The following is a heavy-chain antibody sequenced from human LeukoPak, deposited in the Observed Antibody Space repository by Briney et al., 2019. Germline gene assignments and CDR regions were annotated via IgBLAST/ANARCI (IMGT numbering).Heavy chain of an antibody. D-gene: IGHD2-15*01. V-gene: IGHV4-38-2*02. CDR1: GGSISSYY. J-gene: IGHJ4*02. CDR2: IYHSGST. CDR3: ARVWSVVAHEFDY. Sequence: SETLSLTCTVSGGSISSYYWGWIRQPPGKGLEWIGSIYHSGSTYYNPSLKSRVTISVDTSKNQFSLKLSSVTAADTAVYYCARVWSVVAHEFDYWGQGTLVTVSP.